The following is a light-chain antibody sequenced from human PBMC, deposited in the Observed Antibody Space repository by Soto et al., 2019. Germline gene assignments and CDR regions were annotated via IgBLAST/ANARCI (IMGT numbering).Light chain of an antibody. Sequence: SALTQPPSVSGSPGQSVTISCTGTSSDVGSYNRVSWYQQPPGTAPKLMIYEVSNRPSGVPDRFSGSKSGNTASLTISVLQAEDEADSYCSSYTSSRTLVFGGGTKLTVL. V-gene: IGLV2-18*02. CDR3: SSYTSSRTLV. CDR1: SSDVGSYNR. CDR2: EVS. J-gene: IGLJ2*01.